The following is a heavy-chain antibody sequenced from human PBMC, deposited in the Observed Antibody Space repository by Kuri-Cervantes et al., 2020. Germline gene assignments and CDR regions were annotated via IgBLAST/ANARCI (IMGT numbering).Heavy chain of an antibody. V-gene: IGHV3-30*02. CDR1: GFTFSSYG. CDR2: IWYDGSNK. D-gene: IGHD2-15*01. CDR3: AKDTLRVVAASVNYYYYGMDV. Sequence: GESLKISCAASGFTFSSYGMHWVRQAPGKGLEWVAVIWYDGSNKYYADSVKGRFTISRDNSKNTLYLQMNSQRAEDTAVYYCAKDTLRVVAASVNYYYYGMDVWGQGTTVTVSS. J-gene: IGHJ6*02.